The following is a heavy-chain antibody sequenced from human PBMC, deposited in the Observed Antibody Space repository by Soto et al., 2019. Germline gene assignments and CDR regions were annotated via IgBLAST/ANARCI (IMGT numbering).Heavy chain of an antibody. D-gene: IGHD6-19*01. CDR1: GASISTSHKW. CDR3: ARLPTGWPNGFDP. Sequence: QVQLHGSGPGLVKPSETLSLACSVSGASISTSHKWWVWIRPPPCKGLEWIGSISYSGSTDYNPSLRSRVTIYADTSNNEFSLKVSPVPAADTAVDFCARLPTGWPNGFDPWGQGTLVTVS. V-gene: IGHV4-39*01. CDR2: ISYSGST. J-gene: IGHJ5*02.